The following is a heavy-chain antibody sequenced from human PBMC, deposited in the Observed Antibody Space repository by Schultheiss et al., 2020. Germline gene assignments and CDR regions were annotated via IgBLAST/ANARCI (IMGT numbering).Heavy chain of an antibody. Sequence: SETLSLTCAVYGGSFSGYYWSWIRQPPGKGLEWIGEINHSGSTNYNPYLKSRVTISVDTSKNQFSLKLSSVTAADTAVYYCARGSDNWFDPWGQGTLVTVSS. J-gene: IGHJ5*02. V-gene: IGHV4-34*01. CDR3: ARGSDNWFDP. CDR2: INHSGST. CDR1: GGSFSGYY.